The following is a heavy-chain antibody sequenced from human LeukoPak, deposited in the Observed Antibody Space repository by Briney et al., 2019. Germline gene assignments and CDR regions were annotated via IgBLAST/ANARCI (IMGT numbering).Heavy chain of an antibody. CDR1: EVTVSSNY. Sequence: GGSLRLSCASSEVTVSSNYMSWVRQAPGKGLEWVAVIYSGGSTYYADSVKGRFTISRDNSKNTLYLQMNSLRAEDTAVYYCARELITFEGVIVLAYWGQRTLVTVSS. CDR3: ARELITFEGVIVLAY. D-gene: IGHD3-16*02. J-gene: IGHJ4*02. V-gene: IGHV3-66*01. CDR2: IYSGGST.